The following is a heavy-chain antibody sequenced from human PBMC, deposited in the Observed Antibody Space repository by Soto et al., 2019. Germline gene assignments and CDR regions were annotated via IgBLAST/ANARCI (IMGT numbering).Heavy chain of an antibody. D-gene: IGHD6-19*01. J-gene: IGHJ6*02. Sequence: GGSLRLSCAASGFTFSSYGMHWVRQAPGKGLEWVAVISYDGSNKYYADSVKGRFTISRDNSKNTLYLQMNSLRAEDTAVYYCAKLGVIAVAGDYYYGMDVWGQGTTVTVSS. CDR2: ISYDGSNK. CDR3: AKLGVIAVAGDYYYGMDV. CDR1: GFTFSSYG. V-gene: IGHV3-30*18.